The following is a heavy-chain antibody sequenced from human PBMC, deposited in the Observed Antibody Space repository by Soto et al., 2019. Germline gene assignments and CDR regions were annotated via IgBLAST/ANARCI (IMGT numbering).Heavy chain of an antibody. Sequence: GGSLRLSCAASGFTFSSYAMSWVRQAPGKGLEWVSAISGSGGSTYYADSVKGRFTISRDNSKNTLYLQMNSLRAEDTAVYYCASRYYDSSGYKFEYFQHWGQGTLVTVSS. CDR2: ISGSGGST. V-gene: IGHV3-23*01. J-gene: IGHJ1*01. CDR1: GFTFSSYA. D-gene: IGHD3-22*01. CDR3: ASRYYDSSGYKFEYFQH.